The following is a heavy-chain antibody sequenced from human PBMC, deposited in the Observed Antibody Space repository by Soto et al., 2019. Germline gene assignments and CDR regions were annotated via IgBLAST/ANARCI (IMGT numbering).Heavy chain of an antibody. CDR1: GGTFSSYA. CDR2: IIPIFGTA. D-gene: IGHD2-2*03. Sequence: ASVKVSCKASGGTFSSYAISWVRQTPGQGLEWMGGIIPIFGTANYAQKFQGRVTITADESTSTAYMELSSLRSEDTAVYYCARSLGYPKTPFDYWGQGTLVTVSS. V-gene: IGHV1-69*13. CDR3: ARSLGYPKTPFDY. J-gene: IGHJ4*02.